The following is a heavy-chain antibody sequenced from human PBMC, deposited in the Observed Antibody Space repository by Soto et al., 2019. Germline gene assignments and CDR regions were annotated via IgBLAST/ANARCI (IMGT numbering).Heavy chain of an antibody. CDR1: GFTFSSYA. J-gene: IGHJ4*02. V-gene: IGHV3-23*01. D-gene: IGHD6-13*01. CDR3: EKRDSSSSCPYFFDD. CDR2: IGGSDGTT. Sequence: EVQLLESGGGLVQPGESLRLSCAASGFTFSSYAMSWVRQAPGKGLDWVSAIGGSDGTTYYADSVKGRFTISKDNSKTPLHRQRNSLRADDTAIYFCEKRDSSSSCPYFFDDRGRGALVSVSS.